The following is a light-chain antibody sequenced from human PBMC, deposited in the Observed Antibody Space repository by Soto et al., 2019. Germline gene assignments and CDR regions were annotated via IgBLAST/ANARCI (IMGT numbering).Light chain of an antibody. CDR3: QHRDSWPLT. CDR2: DAS. J-gene: IGKJ4*01. V-gene: IGKV3-11*01. Sequence: DIVMTQSPLSLPVTPGEPATLSCRASQSLSTYLAWYQQKPGQAPRLLIYDASNRATGIPARFSGSGSGTDFTLTISSLEPEDFAVYYCQHRDSWPLTFGGGTKVDIK. CDR1: QSLSTY.